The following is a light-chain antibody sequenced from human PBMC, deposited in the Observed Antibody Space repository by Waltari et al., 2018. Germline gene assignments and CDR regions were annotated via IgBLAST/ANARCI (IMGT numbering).Light chain of an antibody. J-gene: IGKJ1*01. CDR2: DAS. V-gene: IGKV3-20*01. CDR3: QKYGTLPAT. Sequence: PWERATLSCRASQSVSRTLAWYQQKPGQAPRLLIYDASSRATGIPDRFSGSGSGTDFSLTISRLEPEDFAVYYCQKYGTLPATFGQGTKVEIK. CDR1: QSVSRT.